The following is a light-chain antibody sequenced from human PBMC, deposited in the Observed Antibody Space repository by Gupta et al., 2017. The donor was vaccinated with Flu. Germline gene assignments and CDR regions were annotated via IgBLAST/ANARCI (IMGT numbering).Light chain of an antibody. V-gene: IGLV2-14*01. J-gene: IGLJ3*02. CDR2: QVD. Sequence: QVDIRPSGVSTRFSASKSGNTAFLTISGLQPEDEADYYCSSYTSLSTWVFGGGTKLTVL. CDR3: SSYTSLSTWV.